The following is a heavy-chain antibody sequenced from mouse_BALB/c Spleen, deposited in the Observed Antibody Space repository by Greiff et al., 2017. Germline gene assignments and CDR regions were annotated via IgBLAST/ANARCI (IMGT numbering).Heavy chain of an antibody. V-gene: IGHV3-8*02. J-gene: IGHJ3*01. CDR2: ISYSGST. CDR3: ARCGSSYPTWFAY. D-gene: IGHD1-1*01. CDR1: GDSITSGY. Sequence: EVQVVESGPSLVKPSQTLSLTCSVTGDSITSGYWNWIRKFPGNKLEYMGYISYSGSTYYNPSLKSRISITRDTSKNQYYLQLNSVTTEDTATYYCARCGSSYPTWFAYWGQGTLVTVSA.